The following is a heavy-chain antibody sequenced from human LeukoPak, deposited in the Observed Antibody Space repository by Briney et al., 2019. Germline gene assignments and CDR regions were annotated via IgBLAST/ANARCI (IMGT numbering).Heavy chain of an antibody. CDR1: GGSISSYY. Sequence: PSETLSLTCTVSGGSISSYYCSWIRQPPGKGLEWIGYIYYSGSTNYNPSLKSRVTISVDTSKNQFSLKLSSVTAADTAVYYCARASRRRSSRFYFDYWGQGTLVTVSS. V-gene: IGHV4-59*01. CDR3: ARASRRRSSRFYFDY. D-gene: IGHD6-6*01. CDR2: IYYSGST. J-gene: IGHJ4*02.